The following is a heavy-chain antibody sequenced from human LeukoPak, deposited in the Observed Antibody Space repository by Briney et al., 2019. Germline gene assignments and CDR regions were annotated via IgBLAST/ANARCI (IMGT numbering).Heavy chain of an antibody. V-gene: IGHV3-74*01. CDR2: MNSDGSGT. CDR1: GFTFSSYA. CDR3: VREDPRTGHWFFDF. Sequence: GGSLRLSCAASGFTFSSYAMHWVRQAPGKGLVWVSRMNSDGSGTTYADSAKGRFTISRDNGKNMLYLQMNSLRVEDTAVYYCVREDPRTGHWFFDFWGRGTLVTVSS. J-gene: IGHJ2*01.